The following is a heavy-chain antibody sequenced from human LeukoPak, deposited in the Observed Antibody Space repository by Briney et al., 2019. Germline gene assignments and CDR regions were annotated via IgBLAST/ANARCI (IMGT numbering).Heavy chain of an antibody. V-gene: IGHV3-21*01. CDR2: ISSSSSYI. D-gene: IGHD3-10*01. J-gene: IGHJ4*02. CDR3: ARDRHYGSGSLDY. CDR1: GFTFGSYS. Sequence: GGSLRLSCAASGFTFGSYSVNWVRQAPGKGLEWVSSISSSSSYIYYADSVKGRFTISRDNAKNSLYLQMNSLRAEDTAVYYCARDRHYGSGSLDYWGQGTLVTVSS.